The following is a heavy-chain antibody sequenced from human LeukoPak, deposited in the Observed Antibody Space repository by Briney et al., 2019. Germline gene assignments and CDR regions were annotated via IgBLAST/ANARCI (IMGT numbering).Heavy chain of an antibody. V-gene: IGHV1-69*05. CDR2: IIPIFGTA. CDR1: GGTFSSYA. Sequence: SVKVSCKASGGTFSSYAISWVRQAPGQGLEWMGGIIPIFGTANYAQKFQGRVTITTDESTSTAYMELSSLRSGDTAVYYCARDFWSGYSGDWFDPWGQGTLVTVSS. D-gene: IGHD3-3*01. CDR3: ARDFWSGYSGDWFDP. J-gene: IGHJ5*02.